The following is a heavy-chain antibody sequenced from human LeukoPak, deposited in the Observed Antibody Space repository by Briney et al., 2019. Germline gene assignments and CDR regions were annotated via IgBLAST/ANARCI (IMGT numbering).Heavy chain of an antibody. CDR3: ARDPTEISRSYYYDSSSLGAFDI. D-gene: IGHD3-22*01. Sequence: ASVKVSCKPSGYTFTGYYIHWVRQAPGQGLEWMGWINPNRGGTSCAQKFQGRVTITRDTSISTAYMELRRLRSDDTSVYYCARDPTEISRSYYYDSSSLGAFDIWGQGTMVTVSS. CDR2: INPNRGGT. V-gene: IGHV1-2*02. CDR1: GYTFTGYY. J-gene: IGHJ3*02.